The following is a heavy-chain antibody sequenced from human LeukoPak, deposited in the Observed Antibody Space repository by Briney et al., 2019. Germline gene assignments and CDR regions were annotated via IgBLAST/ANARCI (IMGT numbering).Heavy chain of an antibody. D-gene: IGHD3-22*01. CDR2: INPNSGGT. CDR1: GYTFTGYY. CDR3: ATKAYSARLSPFDP. V-gene: IGHV1-2*02. J-gene: IGHJ5*02. Sequence: ASVKVSCKASGYTFTGYYMHWVRQAPGQGLEWMGWINPNSGGTNYAQKFQGRVTMTRDTSISTAYMELSRLRSDDTAVYYCATKAYSARLSPFDPWGQGTLVTVSS.